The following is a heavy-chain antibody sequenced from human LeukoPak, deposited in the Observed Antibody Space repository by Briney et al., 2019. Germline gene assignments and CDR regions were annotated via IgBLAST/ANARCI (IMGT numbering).Heavy chain of an antibody. J-gene: IGHJ4*02. V-gene: IGHV3-23*01. D-gene: IGHD4-17*01. CDR3: AKDRTRDYGDYIFDY. CDR1: GFTFSSYA. Sequence: GGSLRLSCAASGFTFSSYAMSWVRQAPGKGLEWVSAISGSGGSTYYAGSVKGRFTISRDNSKNTLYLQMNSPRAEDTAVYYCAKDRTRDYGDYIFDYWGQGTLVTVSS. CDR2: ISGSGGST.